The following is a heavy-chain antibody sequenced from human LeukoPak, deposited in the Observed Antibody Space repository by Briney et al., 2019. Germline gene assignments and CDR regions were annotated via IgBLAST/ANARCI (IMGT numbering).Heavy chain of an antibody. V-gene: IGHV3-53*01. D-gene: IGHD1-26*01. CDR2: IYSGGST. CDR1: GFTFSSNY. CDR3: ARGGSYLSAFDI. J-gene: IGHJ3*02. Sequence: GGSLRLSCAASGFTFSSNYMSWVRQAPGKGLEWVSIIYSGGSTFYSDYVKGRFTISRDNSKNTLYLQMNSLRAEDTAVYYCARGGSYLSAFDIWGQGTMVTVSS.